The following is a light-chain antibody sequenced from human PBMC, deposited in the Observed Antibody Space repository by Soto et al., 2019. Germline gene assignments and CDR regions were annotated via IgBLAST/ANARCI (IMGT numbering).Light chain of an antibody. J-gene: IGKJ5*01. Sequence: EIVLTQSPGTLSLSPGERATLSCRASQSVSNNYLAWYQQKPGQAPRLLIYDASNRATGIPARFSGSGSGTDFTLTISRLEPEDFAVYYCQYYDKLAKAITFGQGTRLEIK. CDR2: DAS. V-gene: IGKV3-20*01. CDR3: QYYDKLAKAIT. CDR1: QSVSNNY.